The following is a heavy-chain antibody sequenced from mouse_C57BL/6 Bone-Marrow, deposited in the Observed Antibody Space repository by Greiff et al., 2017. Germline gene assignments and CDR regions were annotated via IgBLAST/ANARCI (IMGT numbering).Heavy chain of an antibody. V-gene: IGHV1-72*01. J-gene: IGHJ3*01. Sequence: QVHVKQSGAELVKPGASVKLSCTASGFNIKDYYIHWVKQRPGRGLEWIGRIDPNSGGTKYNEKFKSKATLTVDKPSSTAYMQLSSLTSEDSAVYYCAREGASYYSNYVLFAYWGQGTLVTVSA. CDR1: GFNIKDYY. CDR3: AREGASYYSNYVLFAY. CDR2: IDPNSGGT. D-gene: IGHD2-5*01.